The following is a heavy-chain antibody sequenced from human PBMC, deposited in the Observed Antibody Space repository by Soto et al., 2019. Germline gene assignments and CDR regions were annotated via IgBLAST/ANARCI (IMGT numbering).Heavy chain of an antibody. CDR3: AKDLEGYCTTTSCYTYFGLDV. D-gene: IGHD2-2*01. CDR1: GFTFSSYV. Sequence: AGSLRLSCAASGFTFSSYVMHWVRQAPGKGLEWVAVISYDGSNKYYADSVKGRFTISRDNSKHTLYLQMNSLRPEDTAVYYCAKDLEGYCTTTSCYTYFGLDVWGQGTTVTVSS. J-gene: IGHJ6*02. CDR2: ISYDGSNK. V-gene: IGHV3-30*18.